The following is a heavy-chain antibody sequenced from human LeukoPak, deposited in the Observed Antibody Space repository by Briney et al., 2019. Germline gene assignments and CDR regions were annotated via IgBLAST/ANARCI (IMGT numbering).Heavy chain of an antibody. V-gene: IGHV3-30*02. CDR3: AKLPRSYAPANYFYYYLDV. CDR2: IRYDGSNK. Sequence: GGSLRLSCAASGFTSSTYGMHWVRQAPGKGLEWVAFIRYDGSNKSYADSVKGRFTISRDNSKNTLYLQMNSLRAEDTAVYYCAKLPRSYAPANYFYYYLDVWGKGTTVTISS. J-gene: IGHJ6*03. CDR1: GFTSSTYG. D-gene: IGHD2-15*01.